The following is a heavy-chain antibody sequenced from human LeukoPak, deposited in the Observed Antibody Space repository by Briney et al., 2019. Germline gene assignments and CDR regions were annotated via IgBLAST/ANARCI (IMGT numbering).Heavy chain of an antibody. V-gene: IGHV4-4*07. CDR3: ARASDYGGKTGFDY. CDR1: GGSISSYY. Sequence: SETLSLTCTVSGGSISSYYWCWIRQPAGKGLEWIGRIYTSGSTNYNPSLKSRVTMSVDTSKNQFSLKLSSVTAADTAVYYCARASDYGGKTGFDYWGQGTLVTVSS. CDR2: IYTSGST. D-gene: IGHD4-23*01. J-gene: IGHJ4*02.